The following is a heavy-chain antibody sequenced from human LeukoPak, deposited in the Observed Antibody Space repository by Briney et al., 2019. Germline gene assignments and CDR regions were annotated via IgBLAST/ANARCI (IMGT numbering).Heavy chain of an antibody. D-gene: IGHD3-10*01. J-gene: IGHJ4*02. Sequence: SETLSLTCTVSGGSISSSSYYWGWIRQPPGKGLEWIGSIYYSGSTYYNPSLKSRVTISVDRSKNQFSLKLSSVTAADTAVYYCARVPMVRGVIYFDYWGQGTLVTVSS. V-gene: IGHV4-39*07. CDR3: ARVPMVRGVIYFDY. CDR2: IYYSGST. CDR1: GGSISSSSYY.